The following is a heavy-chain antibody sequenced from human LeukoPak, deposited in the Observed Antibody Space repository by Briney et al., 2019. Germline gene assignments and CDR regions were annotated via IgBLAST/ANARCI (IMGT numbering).Heavy chain of an antibody. J-gene: IGHJ3*02. CDR3: ARDLYCSGGSCRALDAFDI. V-gene: IGHV3-21*01. CDR2: ISSSSSYI. D-gene: IGHD2-15*01. CDR1: GSTFTSYT. Sequence: GGSLRLSCAASGSTFTSYTLNWVRQAPGKGLEWASSISSSSSYIYYADSVKGRFTISRDNAKNSLYLQMNSLRAEDTAVYYCARDLYCSGGSCRALDAFDIWGQGTMVTVSS.